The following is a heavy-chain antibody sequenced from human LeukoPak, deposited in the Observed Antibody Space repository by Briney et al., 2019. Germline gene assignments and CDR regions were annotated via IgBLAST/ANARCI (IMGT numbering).Heavy chain of an antibody. V-gene: IGHV3-21*01. Sequence: PGGSLRLSCAASGFSFGTYRMNWVRQAPGKGPEWVSSISDASRNIYYADSVKGRFTVSRDNAKSSLYLQMNSLRAEDTAVYYCARTDYYYSYFDPWGQGTLVTVSS. CDR2: ISDASRNI. D-gene: IGHD3-22*01. J-gene: IGHJ5*02. CDR3: ARTDYYYSYFDP. CDR1: GFSFGTYR.